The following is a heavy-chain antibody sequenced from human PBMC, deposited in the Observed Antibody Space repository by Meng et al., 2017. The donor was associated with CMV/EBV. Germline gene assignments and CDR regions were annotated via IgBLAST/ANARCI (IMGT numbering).Heavy chain of an antibody. CDR3: AYSGIAVAGPNDY. CDR1: GFTFSSYS. CDR2: ISSSSSYI. Sequence: GESLKISCAASGFTFSSYSMNWVRQAPGKGLEWVSSISSSSSYIYYADSVKGRFTISRDNAKNSLYLQMNSLRAEDTAVYYCAYSGIAVAGPNDYWGQGTLVTSPQ. D-gene: IGHD6-19*01. V-gene: IGHV3-21*01. J-gene: IGHJ4*02.